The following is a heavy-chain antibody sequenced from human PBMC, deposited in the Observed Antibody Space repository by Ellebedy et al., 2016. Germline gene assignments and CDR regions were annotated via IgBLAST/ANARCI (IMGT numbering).Heavy chain of an antibody. CDR1: GGSISSYY. D-gene: IGHD2-15*01. CDR2: INHSGST. CDR3: ARLVGCSGGSCYSDYGMDV. J-gene: IGHJ6*02. V-gene: IGHV4-34*01. Sequence: SETLSLTXTVSGGSISSYYWSWIRQPPGKGLEWIGEINHSGSTNYNPSLKSRVTISVDTSKNQFSLKLSSVTAADTAVYYCARLVGCSGGSCYSDYGMDVWGQGTTVTVSS.